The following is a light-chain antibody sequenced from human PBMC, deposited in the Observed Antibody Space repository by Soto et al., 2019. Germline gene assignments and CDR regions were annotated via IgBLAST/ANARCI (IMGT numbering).Light chain of an antibody. CDR3: SSYSATNTLV. Sequence: QSALTQPASVSGPPGQSITISCTGTSSDIGDYPYVSWYQQHPAKVPKLIIYEVTNRPSGITSRFSGSKSQNTASLTISGLQAEDEADYYCSSYSATNTLVFGSGTKLTVL. J-gene: IGLJ1*01. V-gene: IGLV2-14*01. CDR2: EVT. CDR1: SSDIGDYPY.